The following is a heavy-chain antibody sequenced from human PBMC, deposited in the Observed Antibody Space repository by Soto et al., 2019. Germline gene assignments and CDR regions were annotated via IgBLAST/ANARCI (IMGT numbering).Heavy chain of an antibody. D-gene: IGHD6-13*01. V-gene: IGHV4-39*01. CDR2: IYYSGST. CDR1: GVSISDTSYY. Sequence: QLQLQESGPGLVEPSETLSLTCTVSGVSISDTSYYWGWIRQPPGKGLEWIGTIYYSGSTYYSPSLKSRVTMSVDTSKNQFSLKLISVTAADTAVYYCARLYPQLDFDYGGQGTLVTVSS. CDR3: ARLYPQLDFDY. J-gene: IGHJ4*02.